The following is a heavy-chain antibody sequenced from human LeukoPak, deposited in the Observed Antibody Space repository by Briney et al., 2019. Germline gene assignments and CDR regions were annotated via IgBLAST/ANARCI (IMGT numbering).Heavy chain of an antibody. J-gene: IGHJ4*02. CDR2: ISAYNGNT. Sequence: ASVKVSCKASGYTFTSYGISWVRQTPGQALEWMGWISAYNGNTNYAQKLQRRVTMTTDTCTSTAYMELRSLRSDDTAVYYCARDVLLWFGELLPQGFDYWGQGTLVTVSS. D-gene: IGHD3-10*01. CDR1: GYTFTSYG. CDR3: ARDVLLWFGELLPQGFDY. V-gene: IGHV1-18*01.